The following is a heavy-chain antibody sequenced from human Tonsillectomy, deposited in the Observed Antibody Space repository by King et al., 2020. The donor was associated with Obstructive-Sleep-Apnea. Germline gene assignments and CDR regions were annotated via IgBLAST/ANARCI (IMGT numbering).Heavy chain of an antibody. CDR1: GFTFSSHA. J-gene: IGHJ4*02. CDR2: ISGNGGSK. Sequence: VQLVESGGGLVQPGGSLRLSCAVSGFTFSSHAMSWVRQAPGKGLEWVSGISGNGGSKHYADSVKGRFSISRDNSKNTLYLQMNSPRAEATAVYYCAKDMKYCSGGSCYSGDPAFDYWGQGTLVTVSS. CDR3: AKDMKYCSGGSCYSGDPAFDY. V-gene: IGHV3-23*04. D-gene: IGHD2-15*01.